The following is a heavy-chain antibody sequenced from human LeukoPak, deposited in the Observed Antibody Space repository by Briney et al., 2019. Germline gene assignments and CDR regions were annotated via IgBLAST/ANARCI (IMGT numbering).Heavy chain of an antibody. Sequence: SETLSLTCAVYGGSFSDYFRSWIRQPPGKGLEWIGEISHSGSTTYNPSLRSRVTISGDTSKKQFSLKLSSVTAADTAVYYCARGRARGTMIGDYDYWGQGTLVTVSS. J-gene: IGHJ4*02. D-gene: IGHD3-22*01. CDR1: GGSFSDYF. V-gene: IGHV4-34*01. CDR3: ARGRARGTMIGDYDY. CDR2: ISHSGST.